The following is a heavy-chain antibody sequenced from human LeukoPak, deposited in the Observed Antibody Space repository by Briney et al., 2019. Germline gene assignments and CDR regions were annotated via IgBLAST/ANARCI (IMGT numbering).Heavy chain of an antibody. CDR1: GLTFSSYE. CDR3: WSYHYDSSGYDY. Sequence: GGSLRLSCVASGLTFSSYEMNWVRQAPGKGLEWVSYISSSGSTIYYADSVKGRFTISRDNAKNSLYLQMNSLRAEDTAVYYCWSYHYDSSGYDYWGQGTLVTVSS. CDR2: ISSSGSTI. D-gene: IGHD3-22*01. J-gene: IGHJ4*02. V-gene: IGHV3-48*03.